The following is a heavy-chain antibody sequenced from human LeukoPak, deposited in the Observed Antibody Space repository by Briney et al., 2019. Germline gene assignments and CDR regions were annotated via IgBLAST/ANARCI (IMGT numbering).Heavy chain of an antibody. CDR2: IYTSGNI. CDR3: ARDVVGSIDY. CDR1: GGSISSYY. J-gene: IGHJ4*02. D-gene: IGHD2-21*01. Sequence: PSETLSLTCTVSGGSISSYYWSWLRQPAGKGLEWIGRIYTSGNINYNPSLKSRVTISVYKSKNRFSLKLTSVTAADTAVYYCARDVVGSIDYWGQGTLVTVSS. V-gene: IGHV4-4*07.